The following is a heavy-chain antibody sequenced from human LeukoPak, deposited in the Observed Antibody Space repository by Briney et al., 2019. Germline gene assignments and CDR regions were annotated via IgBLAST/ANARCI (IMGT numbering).Heavy chain of an antibody. D-gene: IGHD3-22*01. Sequence: SETLSLTCTVSGDSISGTSYYWGWIRQSPGKGLEWLGTIHHSRTTHYNPSLKGRVAMSVDTSKRQFSLKLRSATAADTAVYYCARFYYDTSGHGAFDIWGQGTMVTVSS. CDR2: IHHSRTT. CDR3: ARFYYDTSGHGAFDI. J-gene: IGHJ3*02. CDR1: GDSISGTSYY. V-gene: IGHV4-39*07.